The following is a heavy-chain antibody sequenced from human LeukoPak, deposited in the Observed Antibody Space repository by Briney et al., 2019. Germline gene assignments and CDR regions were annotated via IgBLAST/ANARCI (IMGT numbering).Heavy chain of an antibody. Sequence: ASVKVSCKASGGTFTTYAITWVRQAPGQGLEWMGGISASNGNTNYAQNLQGRVTMTTDTSTSTVYMELRSLRSDDTAVYYCAGGSSGWPFDYWGQGTLVTVSS. CDR1: GGTFTTYA. D-gene: IGHD6-19*01. CDR2: ISASNGNT. J-gene: IGHJ4*02. CDR3: AGGSSGWPFDY. V-gene: IGHV1-18*01.